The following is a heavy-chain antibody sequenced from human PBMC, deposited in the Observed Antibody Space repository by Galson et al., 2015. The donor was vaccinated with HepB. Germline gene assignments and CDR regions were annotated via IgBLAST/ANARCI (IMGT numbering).Heavy chain of an antibody. Sequence: SLRLSCAASGFSFGTSWMTWFRRAPGKGLEWVANIAPDGSEVFYVHSVKGRSTISRDNARNSLYLQVQSLRAADTAEYYRARVLTHWYSDLWGRGTLVTVSP. J-gene: IGHJ2*01. V-gene: IGHV3-7*01. CDR1: GFSFGTSW. CDR2: IAPDGSEV. D-gene: IGHD4-23*01. CDR3: ARVLTHWYSDL.